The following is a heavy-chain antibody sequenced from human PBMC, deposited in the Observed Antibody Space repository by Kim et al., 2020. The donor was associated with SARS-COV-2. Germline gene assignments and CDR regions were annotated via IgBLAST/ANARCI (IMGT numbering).Heavy chain of an antibody. CDR3: AKVPTPDGMDV. Sequence: GGSLRLSCAASGFTFDDYAMHWVRQAPGKGLEWVSGISWNSGSIGYADSVKGRFTISRDNAKNSLYLQMNSLRAEDTALYYCAKVPTPDGMDVWGQGTTVTVSS. V-gene: IGHV3-9*01. CDR1: GFTFDDYA. J-gene: IGHJ6*02. CDR2: ISWNSGSI.